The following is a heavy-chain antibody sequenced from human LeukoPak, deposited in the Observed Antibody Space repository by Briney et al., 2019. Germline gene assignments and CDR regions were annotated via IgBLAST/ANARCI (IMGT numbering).Heavy chain of an antibody. CDR1: GGSISSGSYY. J-gene: IGHJ4*02. D-gene: IGHD3-22*01. CDR3: ARAHDSSGYYYSYFDY. Sequence: SQTLSLTCTVSGGSISSGSYYWSWIRQPAGKGLEGIGRIYTSGSTNYNPSLKSRVTISVDTSKNQFSLKLSSVTAADTAVYYCARAHDSSGYYYSYFDYWGQGTLVTVSS. CDR2: IYTSGST. V-gene: IGHV4-61*02.